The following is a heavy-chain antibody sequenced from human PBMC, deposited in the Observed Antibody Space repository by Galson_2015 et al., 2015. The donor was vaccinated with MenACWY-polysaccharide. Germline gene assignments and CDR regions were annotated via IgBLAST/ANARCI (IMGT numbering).Heavy chain of an antibody. Sequence: LSLTCTASGGSMSRYHWPWIRQSPGKGLEWIGGIHYYGGTKYSTSLNSRVTISIDTSRNQITLNLRSVTTADTAVYYCARIRGMNRENYYNFGWFDPWRQ. CDR3: ARIRGMNRENYYNFGWFDP. CDR1: GGSMSRYH. V-gene: IGHV4-59*01. D-gene: IGHD3-22*01. CDR2: IHYYGGT. J-gene: IGHJ5*02.